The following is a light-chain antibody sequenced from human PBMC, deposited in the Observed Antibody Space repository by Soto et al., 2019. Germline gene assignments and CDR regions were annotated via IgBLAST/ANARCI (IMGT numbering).Light chain of an antibody. CDR2: GAS. CDR1: QSVTSSY. J-gene: IGKJ4*01. Sequence: EIVLTQSPGTLSLSPGERATLSCRASQSVTSSYLAWYQQKPGQAPRLLLYGASSRANGIPDRFSGSRSGTAFNLTISRLEPENFAVYYCQKYGSSPLTFGGGTKVEIK. V-gene: IGKV3-20*01. CDR3: QKYGSSPLT.